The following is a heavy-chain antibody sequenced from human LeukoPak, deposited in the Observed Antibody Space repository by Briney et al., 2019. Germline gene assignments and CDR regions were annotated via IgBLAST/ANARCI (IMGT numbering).Heavy chain of an antibody. V-gene: IGHV3-30-3*01. Sequence: GRSLRLSCAASGFAFSSYAVHWVRQAPGKGLECVAVISHDGSKKYYADFVKGRFTISGDNSKNTLYLHMNSLIPEDTAVYFCAKDWKFYYVSGSFFPDNWGQGTLVTASS. CDR3: AKDWKFYYVSGSFFPDN. CDR2: ISHDGSKK. CDR1: GFAFSSYA. D-gene: IGHD3-10*01. J-gene: IGHJ4*02.